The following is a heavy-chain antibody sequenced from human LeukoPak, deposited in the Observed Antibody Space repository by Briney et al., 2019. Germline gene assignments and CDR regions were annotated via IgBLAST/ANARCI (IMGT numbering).Heavy chain of an antibody. CDR1: GGSVSSGSYY. Sequence: TSETLSLTCTVSGGSVSSGSYYWSWIRQPPGKGLEWIGYIYYSGSTNYNPSLKSRVTISVDTSKNQFSLKLSSVTAADTAVYYCASGDRYYDILTGYYSGADYYYYGMDVWGQGTTVTVSS. J-gene: IGHJ6*02. CDR3: ASGDRYYDILTGYYSGADYYYYGMDV. D-gene: IGHD3-9*01. CDR2: IYYSGST. V-gene: IGHV4-61*01.